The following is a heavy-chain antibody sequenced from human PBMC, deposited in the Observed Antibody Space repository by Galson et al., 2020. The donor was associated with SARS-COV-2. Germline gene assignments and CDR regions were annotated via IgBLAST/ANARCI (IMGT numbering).Heavy chain of an antibody. D-gene: IGHD2-15*01. J-gene: IGHJ4*02. V-gene: IGHV4-38-2*02. Sequence: ASETLSLTCSVSGYSINSGYYWMWIRQSPERGLEWIANIHRSGSTYYNPSLKSRATISVDTFKNQFSLRLTSMTAADSAVYYCARQVVAKTYYFDNWGRGILVSVSS. CDR2: IHRSGST. CDR3: ARQVVAKTYYFDN. CDR1: GYSINSGYY.